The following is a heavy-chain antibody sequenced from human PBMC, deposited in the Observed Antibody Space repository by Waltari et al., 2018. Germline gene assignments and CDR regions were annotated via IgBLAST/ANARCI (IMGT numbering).Heavy chain of an antibody. D-gene: IGHD4-17*01. V-gene: IGHV4-34*01. CDR1: GGSFSGYY. CDR3: ARFLSASTVVDAFDI. J-gene: IGHJ3*02. Sequence: QVQLQQWGAGLLKPSETLSLTCAVYGGSFSGYYWSWLRPPPGKGLEWIGEINHSGSTNYNPSLKSRVTISVDTSKNQFSLKLSSVTAADTAVYYCARFLSASTVVDAFDIWGQGTMVTVSS. CDR2: INHSGST.